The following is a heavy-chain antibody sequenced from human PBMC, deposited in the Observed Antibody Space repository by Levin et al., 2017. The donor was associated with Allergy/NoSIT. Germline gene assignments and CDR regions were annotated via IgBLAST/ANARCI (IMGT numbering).Heavy chain of an antibody. CDR2: ISYRGGNK. Sequence: GGSLRLSCAASGFNFSSYAMHWIRQAPGKGLEWVAVISYRGGNKQYTDSVKGRFTISRDNPKNTLYLQMNSLRGEDTAVYYCVRRPLGSGIDYWGQGTLVIVSS. J-gene: IGHJ4*02. D-gene: IGHD6-13*01. V-gene: IGHV3-30*04. CDR3: VRRPLGSGIDY. CDR1: GFNFSSYA.